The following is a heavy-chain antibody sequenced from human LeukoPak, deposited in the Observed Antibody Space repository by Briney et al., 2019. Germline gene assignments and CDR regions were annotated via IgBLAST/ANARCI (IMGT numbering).Heavy chain of an antibody. CDR2: INHSGST. CDR3: ARGPRGELPQYYFDY. V-gene: IGHV4-34*01. J-gene: IGHJ4*02. Sequence: SETLSLTCAVYGGSFSGYYWSWIRQPPGKGLEWIGEINHSGSTNYNPSLKSRVTISVDTSKNQFSLKLSSVTAADTAVYYCARGPRGELPQYYFDYWGQGTLVTVSS. D-gene: IGHD1-26*01. CDR1: GGSFSGYY.